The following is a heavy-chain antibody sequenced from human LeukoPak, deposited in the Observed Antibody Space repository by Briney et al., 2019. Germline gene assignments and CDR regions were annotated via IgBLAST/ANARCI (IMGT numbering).Heavy chain of an antibody. CDR1: GFTFSSYS. CDR3: AREDIVVVVAAPGGMDV. V-gene: IGHV3-21*01. Sequence: PAGSLRLSCAASGFTFSSYSMNWVRQAPGKGLKWVSSISSSSSYIYYADSVKGRFTISRDNAKNSLYLQMNSLRAEDTAVYYCAREDIVVVVAAPGGMDVWGQGTTVTVSS. J-gene: IGHJ6*02. D-gene: IGHD2-15*01. CDR2: ISSSSSYI.